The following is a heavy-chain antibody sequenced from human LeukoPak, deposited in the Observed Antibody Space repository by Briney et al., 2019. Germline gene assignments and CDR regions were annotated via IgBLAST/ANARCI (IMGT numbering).Heavy chain of an antibody. Sequence: PGGSLRLSCAASGFPYSIFAMICVRQAPGAALVCCSCLCGSGASTYYADSVKGRFTISRDNSKNTLYLQMNSLRAEGTAVYYCAKFSPTPLLNYYYYGMDVWGQGTTVTVSS. V-gene: IGHV3-23*01. CDR2: LCGSGAST. CDR1: GFPYSIFA. J-gene: IGHJ6*02. CDR3: AKFSPTPLLNYYYYGMDV.